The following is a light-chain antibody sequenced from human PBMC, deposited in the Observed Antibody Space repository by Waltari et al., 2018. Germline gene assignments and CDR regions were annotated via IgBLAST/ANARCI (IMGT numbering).Light chain of an antibody. V-gene: IGLV3-25*03. J-gene: IGLJ2*01. CDR3: QSGDSRGTSV. CDR1: ALRHQY. Sequence: SFDLTQPPSVSVSPGQTARSTCSGPALRHQYTFWYQQKPGQAPVLLMNKATERPSGIPERFSGSNSGTTVTLSIAGVQAEDEADYYCQSGDSRGTSVFGGGTKLTVL. CDR2: KAT.